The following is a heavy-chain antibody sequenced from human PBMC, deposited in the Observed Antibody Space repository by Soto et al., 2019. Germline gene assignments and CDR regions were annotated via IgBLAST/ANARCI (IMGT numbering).Heavy chain of an antibody. J-gene: IGHJ4*02. CDR2: ISGGGSNT. D-gene: IGHD4-4*01. CDR3: AKDSNKYSSSLRGRYFDY. Sequence: PGGSLRVSCAASGFPFSSYGMSWVRQSPGKGLEWVSGISGGGSNTFYADSVKGRFTISRDNSKNTLLLQMNSLGAEDTAVYYCAKDSNKYSSSLRGRYFDYWGQGIGVTVSS. V-gene: IGHV3-23*01. CDR1: GFPFSSYG.